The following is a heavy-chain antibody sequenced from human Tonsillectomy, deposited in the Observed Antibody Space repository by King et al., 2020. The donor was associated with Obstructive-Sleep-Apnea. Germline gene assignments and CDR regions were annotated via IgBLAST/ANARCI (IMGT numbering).Heavy chain of an antibody. Sequence: VQLVESGGGLVQPGGSLRLSCAASGFIFRRYWMHWGRQAPGDGRVLGVGLKSDGSSTSYGDCVKGRFTISRDNAKNTLYLQMNSLRAEDTAVYYCARELYGDYGVDYWGQGTLVTVSS. CDR3: ARELYGDYGVDY. CDR2: LKSDGSST. CDR1: GFIFRRYW. J-gene: IGHJ4*02. D-gene: IGHD4-17*01. V-gene: IGHV3-74*01.